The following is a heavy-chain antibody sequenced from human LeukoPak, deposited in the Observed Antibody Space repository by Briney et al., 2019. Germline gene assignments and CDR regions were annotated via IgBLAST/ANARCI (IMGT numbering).Heavy chain of an antibody. CDR2: IDQGGSEE. CDR1: GFTFRNYW. J-gene: IGHJ6*03. Sequence: PGGSLRLSCAASGFTFRNYWMSWVRQAPGEGLEWVANIDQGGSEEYYVDSVKGRFTISRDNAKNSLCLQMNSLRAEDTAVYYCARAPSQQYSVWSGSYKTYYYYYMDVWGKGTTVTVS. D-gene: IGHD3-3*01. CDR3: ARAPSQQYSVWSGSYKTYYYYYMDV. V-gene: IGHV3-7*01.